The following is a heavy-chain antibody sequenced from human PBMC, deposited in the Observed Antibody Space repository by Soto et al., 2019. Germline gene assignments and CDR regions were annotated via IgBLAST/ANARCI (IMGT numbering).Heavy chain of an antibody. CDR3: ASAPGYQLPTQFDP. CDR2: IYYSGST. J-gene: IGHJ5*02. D-gene: IGHD2-2*01. Sequence: SETLSLTCTVSGGSISSSSYYWCWIRQPPGKGLEWIGSIYYSGSTYYNPSLKSRVTISVDTSKNQFSLKLSSVTAADTAVYYCASAPGYQLPTQFDPWGQGTLVTVSS. CDR1: GGSISSSSYY. V-gene: IGHV4-39*01.